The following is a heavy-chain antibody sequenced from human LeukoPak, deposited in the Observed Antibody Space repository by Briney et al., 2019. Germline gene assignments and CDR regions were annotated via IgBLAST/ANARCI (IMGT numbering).Heavy chain of an antibody. V-gene: IGHV4-30-4*07. CDR2: LSYSGGT. CDR3: ARDLNGPFDY. D-gene: IGHD1-1*01. Sequence: SETLSLTCAVSGVSMNSDGYFWNWIRQPPGKGLEWIGFLSYSGGTYFNPSLKSRISIFVDTSKNQFSLRLNSVTAADTAVYYCARDLNGPFDYWGQGTLVTVSS. CDR1: GVSMNSDGYF. J-gene: IGHJ4*02.